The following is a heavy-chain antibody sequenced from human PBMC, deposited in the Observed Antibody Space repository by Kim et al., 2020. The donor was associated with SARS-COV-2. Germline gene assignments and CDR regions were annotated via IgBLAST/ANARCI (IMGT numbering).Heavy chain of an antibody. Sequence: GGSLRLSCAASGFTFSSYAMHWVRQAPGKGLEWVAVISYDGSNKYYADSVKGRFTISRDNSKNTLYLQMNSLRAEDTAVYYCARDYGRDGYNPWAYWGQGTLVTVSS. CDR2: ISYDGSNK. D-gene: IGHD5-12*01. V-gene: IGHV3-30*04. J-gene: IGHJ4*02. CDR1: GFTFSSYA. CDR3: ARDYGRDGYNPWAY.